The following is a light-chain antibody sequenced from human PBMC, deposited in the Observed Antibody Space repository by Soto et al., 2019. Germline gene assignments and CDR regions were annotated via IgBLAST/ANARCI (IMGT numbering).Light chain of an antibody. Sequence: DIQMTQSPPSLSASVGDTVTITCRASQGISNYLAGYQQKPGKVPNLLIYGDSTLQSGFPSRFSGSGSGTDFTLTITNLQPEDVATYYCQKYDFAPLTFGGGTKVEIK. CDR1: QGISNY. CDR2: GDS. V-gene: IGKV1-27*01. J-gene: IGKJ4*01. CDR3: QKYDFAPLT.